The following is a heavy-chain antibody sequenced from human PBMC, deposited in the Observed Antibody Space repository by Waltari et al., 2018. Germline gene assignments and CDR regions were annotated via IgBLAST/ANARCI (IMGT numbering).Heavy chain of an antibody. D-gene: IGHD2-2*01. V-gene: IGHV3-7*03. CDR1: GFIFSRYW. CDR2: IKQDGSER. J-gene: IGHJ4*02. Sequence: EVQVVESGGGLVQPGGSLRLSCEGSGFIFSRYWMSWVRQAPGKGLEGVGNIKQDGSERNYVDSVKGRFTISRDNAKNSVFLQMISLRAEDTAVYYCLRDRRGPALFDSWGQGTLVTVSS. CDR3: LRDRRGPALFDS.